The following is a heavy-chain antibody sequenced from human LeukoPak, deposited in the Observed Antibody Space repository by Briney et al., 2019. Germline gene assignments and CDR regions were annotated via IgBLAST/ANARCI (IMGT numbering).Heavy chain of an antibody. J-gene: IGHJ3*02. CDR2: INPNSGGT. Sequence: GASVKVSCKASGYTFTGYYMHWVRQAPGQGLEWIGWINPNSGGTNYPQKFQGRVTMTRDTSINTAYMELSRLRSDDSAVYYCARAWGSSYKDDAFDIWGQGTMVTVSS. CDR1: GYTFTGYY. CDR3: ARAWGSSYKDDAFDI. V-gene: IGHV1-2*02. D-gene: IGHD6-13*01.